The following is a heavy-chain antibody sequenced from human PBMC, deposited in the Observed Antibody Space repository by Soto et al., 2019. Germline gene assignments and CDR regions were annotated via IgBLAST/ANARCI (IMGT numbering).Heavy chain of an antibody. CDR2: IIPIFGTA. Sequence: QVQLVQSGAEVKKPGSSVKVSCKASGGTFSSYAISWVRQAPGQGLEWMGGIIPIFGTADYAQKFQGRVANAAHESTRAADMELGSLRSEDTAVYSCARDVGVYDFRPFDYWGQGTLVTVSS. D-gene: IGHD6-13*01. V-gene: IGHV1-69*12. CDR1: GGTFSSYA. CDR3: ARDVGVYDFRPFDY. J-gene: IGHJ4*02.